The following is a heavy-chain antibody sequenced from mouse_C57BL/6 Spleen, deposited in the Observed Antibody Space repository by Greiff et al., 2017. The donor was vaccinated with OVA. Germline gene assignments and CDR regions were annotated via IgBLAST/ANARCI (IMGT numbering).Heavy chain of an antibody. V-gene: IGHV3-6*01. J-gene: IGHJ1*03. CDR3: ARTSAYHWYFDV. CDR2: ISYDGSN. Sequence: VQLKESGPGLVKPSQSLSLTCSVTGYSITSGYYWNWIRQFPGNKLEWMGYISYDGSNNYNPSLKNRISITRDTSKNQFFLKLNSVTTEDTATYYCARTSAYHWYFDVWGTGTTVTVSS. D-gene: IGHD2-10*01. CDR1: GYSITSGYY.